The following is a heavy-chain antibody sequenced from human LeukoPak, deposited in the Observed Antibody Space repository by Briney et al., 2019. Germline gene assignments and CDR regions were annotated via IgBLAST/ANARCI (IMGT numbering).Heavy chain of an antibody. Sequence: GGSLRLSCAASGFTFSSYSMNWVRQAPGKGLEWVSYISSSSSTIYYADSVKGRFTISRDNAKNSLYLQMNSLRAEDTAVYYCAKVGGAGYSSNRRTYYYYYMDVWGKGTTVTISS. CDR3: AKVGGAGYSSNRRTYYYYYMDV. V-gene: IGHV3-48*01. CDR2: ISSSSSTI. CDR1: GFTFSSYS. D-gene: IGHD6-13*01. J-gene: IGHJ6*03.